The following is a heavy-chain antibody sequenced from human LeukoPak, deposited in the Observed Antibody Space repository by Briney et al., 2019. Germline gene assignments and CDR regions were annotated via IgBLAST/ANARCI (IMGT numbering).Heavy chain of an antibody. V-gene: IGHV4-39*01. CDR1: GGSISSYY. D-gene: IGHD3-3*01. CDR3: ATPRSGYDFWSGYYQD. CDR2: IYYSGST. J-gene: IGHJ4*02. Sequence: SETLSLTCTVSGGSISSYYWGWIRQPPGKGLEWIGSIYYSGSTYYNPSLKSRVTISVDTSKNQFSLKLSSVTAADTAVYYCATPRSGYDFWSGYYQDWGQGTLVTVSS.